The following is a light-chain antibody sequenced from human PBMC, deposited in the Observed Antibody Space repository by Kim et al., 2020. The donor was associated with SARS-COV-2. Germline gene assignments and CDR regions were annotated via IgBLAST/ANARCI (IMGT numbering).Light chain of an antibody. CDR3: QQYSNYPVT. CDR1: QGINTY. Sequence: DIQMTQSPSSLSASVGDKVTITCRATQGINTYLGWFQQKPGQAPKSLIYGASTLQIGVPSRFSGAGSGTDFTLTISGLQPEDSGTYYCQQYSNYPVTFGQGTRLEIK. CDR2: GAS. V-gene: IGKV1-16*01. J-gene: IGKJ5*01.